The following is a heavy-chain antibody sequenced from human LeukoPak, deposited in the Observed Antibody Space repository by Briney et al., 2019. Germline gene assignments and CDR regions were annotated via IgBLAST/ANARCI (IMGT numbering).Heavy chain of an antibody. V-gene: IGHV4-34*01. J-gene: IGHJ4*02. CDR3: ARGLNDSWAGENY. D-gene: IGHD3-3*01. Sequence: PSETLSLTCAVYGGSFSGYYWSWIRQPPGKGLEWIGEINHSGSTYYNPSLKSRVTISVDTSKNQFSLKLSSVTAADTAVYYCARGLNDSWAGENYWGQGTLVTVSS. CDR2: INHSGST. CDR1: GGSFSGYY.